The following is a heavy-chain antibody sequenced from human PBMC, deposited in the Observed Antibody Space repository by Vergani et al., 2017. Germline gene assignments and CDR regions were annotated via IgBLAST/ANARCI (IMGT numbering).Heavy chain of an antibody. V-gene: IGHV3-21*01. CDR3: ARDSSEKLYCTNGVCCGYYYYYMDV. D-gene: IGHD2-8*01. CDR2: ISSSSSYI. CDR1: GFTFSSYS. J-gene: IGHJ6*03. Sequence: VQLVESGGGLVKPGGSLRLSCAASGFTFSSYSMNWVRQAPGKGLEWVSSISSSSSYIYYADSVKGRFTISRDNAKNSLYLQMNSLRAEDTAVYYCARDSSEKLYCTNGVCCGYYYYYMDVWGKGTTVTVSS.